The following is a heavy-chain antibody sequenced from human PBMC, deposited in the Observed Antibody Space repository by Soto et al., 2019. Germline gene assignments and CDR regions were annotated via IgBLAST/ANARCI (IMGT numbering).Heavy chain of an antibody. Sequence: KQSQTLSLTCAISGDSVSSNSAAWNWIRQSPSRGLEWLGRTYYRSKWYNDYAVSVKSRITINPDTSKNQFSLQLNSVTPEDTAVYYCAREGSSSSYYYYYYGMDVWGQGTTVTVSS. CDR3: AREGSSSSYYYYYYGMDV. CDR1: GDSVSSNSAA. CDR2: TYYRSKWYN. D-gene: IGHD6-6*01. J-gene: IGHJ6*02. V-gene: IGHV6-1*01.